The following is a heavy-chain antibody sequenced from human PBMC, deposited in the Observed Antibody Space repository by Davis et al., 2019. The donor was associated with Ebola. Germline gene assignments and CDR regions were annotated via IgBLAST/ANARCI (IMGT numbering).Heavy chain of an antibody. CDR2: IWYDGSNK. CDR1: GFTFRSYG. V-gene: IGHV3-33*01. J-gene: IGHJ6*02. D-gene: IGHD5-18*01. CDR3: ARDAYVDTAGPYYYYYGMDV. Sequence: LSLTCAASGFTFRSYGMHWVRQAPGKRLEWVAVIWYDGSNKYYADSVKGRFTISRDNSKNTLYLQMNSLRAEDTAVYYCARDAYVDTAGPYYYYYGMDVWGQGTTVTVSS.